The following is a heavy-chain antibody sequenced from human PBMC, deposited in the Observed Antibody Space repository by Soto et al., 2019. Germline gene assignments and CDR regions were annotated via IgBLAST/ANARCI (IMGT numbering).Heavy chain of an antibody. CDR2: IYYSGST. D-gene: IGHD6-13*01. J-gene: IGHJ6*02. CDR3: AKVAAAGTDYYYGMDG. V-gene: IGHV4-39*01. CDR1: GGSISSSSYY. Sequence: SETLSLTCTVSGGSISSSSYYWGWIRQPPGKGLEWIGSIYYSGSTYYNPSLKSRVTISVDTSKNQFSLKLSSVTAADTAVYYCAKVAAAGTDYYYGMDGWGQGTTVTVSS.